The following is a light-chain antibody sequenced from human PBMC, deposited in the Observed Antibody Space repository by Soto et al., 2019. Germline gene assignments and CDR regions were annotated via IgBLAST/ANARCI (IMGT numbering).Light chain of an antibody. CDR2: STS. CDR1: QSISKY. Sequence: DIQMTQSPSSLSASVGDRVTLTCRATQSISKYLNWYQQKPGKAPNLLIYSTSTLQSGVPSRFSGSGSGTDFTLTISSLQPDDFATYYCQHYNSYSEAFGQGTKVDIK. CDR3: QHYNSYSEA. J-gene: IGKJ1*01. V-gene: IGKV1-39*01.